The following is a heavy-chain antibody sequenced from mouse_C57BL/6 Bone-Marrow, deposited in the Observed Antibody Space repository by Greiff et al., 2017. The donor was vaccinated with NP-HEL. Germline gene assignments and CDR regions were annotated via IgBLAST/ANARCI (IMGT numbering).Heavy chain of an antibody. CDR3: TGGEGGWFAY. CDR1: GFTFSNYW. V-gene: IGHV6-3*01. J-gene: IGHJ3*01. Sequence: EVKLEESGGGLVQPGGSMKLSCVASGFTFSNYWMNWVRQSPEKGLEWVAQIRLKSDNYATHYAESVKGRFTISRDDSKSSVYLQMNNLRAEDTGIYYCTGGEGGWFAYWGQGTLVTVSA. CDR2: IRLKSDNYAT.